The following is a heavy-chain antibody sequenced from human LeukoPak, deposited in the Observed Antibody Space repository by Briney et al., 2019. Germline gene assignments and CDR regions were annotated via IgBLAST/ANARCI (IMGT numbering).Heavy chain of an antibody. D-gene: IGHD6-13*01. CDR1: GGTFTNYA. CDR2: ISPNNGRT. J-gene: IGHJ3*01. V-gene: IGHV1-18*01. Sequence: ASVKVSCKASGGTFTNYATNWVRQAPGQGLEWMGWISPNNGRTNYAQRLQGRVTMTTDTSTSTAYMELRSLRSDDTAVYYCAREEGAPIAAANVWGLGTMVTVSS. CDR3: AREEGAPIAAANV.